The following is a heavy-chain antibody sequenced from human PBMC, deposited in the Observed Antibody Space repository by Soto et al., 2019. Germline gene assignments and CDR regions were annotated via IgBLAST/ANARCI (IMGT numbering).Heavy chain of an antibody. CDR1: GGSISSGGYY. V-gene: IGHV4-31*03. CDR3: ARVYKGHCSSTSCHE. CDR2: IYYSGST. J-gene: IGHJ4*02. Sequence: QVQLQESGPGLVKPSQTLSLTCTVSGGSISSGGYYWSWIRQHPGKGLEWIGYIYYSGSTYYNPSLTSRVTISVDTSKNQFSLKLSSVTAADTAVYYCARVYKGHCSSTSCHEWGQGTLVTVSS. D-gene: IGHD2-2*01.